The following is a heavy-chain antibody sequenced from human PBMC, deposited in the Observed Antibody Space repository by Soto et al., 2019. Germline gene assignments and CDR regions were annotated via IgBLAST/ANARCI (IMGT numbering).Heavy chain of an antibody. CDR2: ITPSSAST. CDR1: GFTFSTYG. V-gene: IGHV3-23*01. J-gene: IGHJ6*02. Sequence: GGSLRLSCAASGFTFSTYGMSWVRQAPGKGLEWVSVITPSSASTFYADSVRGRFTISRDNSKNTLYLQMNSLRAEDTAVYYCAKDRKRMDVWGQGTTVTVSS. CDR3: AKDRKRMDV.